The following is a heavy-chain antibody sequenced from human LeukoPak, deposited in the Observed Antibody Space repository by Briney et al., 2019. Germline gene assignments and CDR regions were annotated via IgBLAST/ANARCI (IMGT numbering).Heavy chain of an antibody. Sequence: SETLSLTCTVSGGSIRSYYWSWIRQPPGKGLEWIGYIYYSGSTSYNPSLKSRVTISVDTSKNQFSLKLTSVTAADTAVYYCARIYYSSSYDYWYFDLWGRGTLVTVSS. V-gene: IGHV4-59*01. CDR2: IYYSGST. CDR1: GGSIRSYY. D-gene: IGHD6-13*01. CDR3: ARIYYSSSYDYWYFDL. J-gene: IGHJ2*01.